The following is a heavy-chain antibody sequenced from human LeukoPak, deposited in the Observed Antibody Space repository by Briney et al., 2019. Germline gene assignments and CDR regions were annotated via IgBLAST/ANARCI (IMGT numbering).Heavy chain of an antibody. CDR1: GFTSSSYS. J-gene: IGHJ4*02. D-gene: IGHD3-22*01. V-gene: IGHV3-64*01. CDR3: ARGYYDSSGNYQGLFDF. CDR2: ISSNGGST. Sequence: QPGGSLRLSCGASGFTSSSYSMHWVRQAPGKGLEYVSAISSNGGSTYYANSVKGRFTISRDNSKNTLYLQMGSLRAEDMAVYYCARGYYDSSGNYQGLFDFWGQGTLVTVSS.